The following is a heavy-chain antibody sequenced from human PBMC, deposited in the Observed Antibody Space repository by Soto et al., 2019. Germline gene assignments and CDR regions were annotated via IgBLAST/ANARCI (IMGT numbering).Heavy chain of an antibody. Sequence: QVQLVESGGGVVQPGRSLRLSCAASGFTFSSYGMHWVRQAPGKGLEWVAVISYDGSNKYYADSVKGRFTISRDNSKNTLYLQMNSLRAEDTAVYYCAKPRQITSLLLYYFDYWGQGTLGTVSS. D-gene: IGHD2-15*01. V-gene: IGHV3-30*18. CDR3: AKPRQITSLLLYYFDY. CDR2: ISYDGSNK. CDR1: GFTFSSYG. J-gene: IGHJ4*02.